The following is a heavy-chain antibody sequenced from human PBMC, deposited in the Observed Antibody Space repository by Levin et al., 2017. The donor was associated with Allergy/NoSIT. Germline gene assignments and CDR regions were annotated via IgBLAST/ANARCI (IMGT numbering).Heavy chain of an antibody. Sequence: GESLKISCAASGFTFSSYAMSWVRQAPGKGLEWVSAISGSGGSTYYADSVKGRFTISRDNSKNTLYLQMNSLRAEDTAVYYCAKDGAGTGADYWGQGTLVTVSS. J-gene: IGHJ4*02. CDR1: GFTFSSYA. CDR2: ISGSGGST. V-gene: IGHV3-23*01. CDR3: AKDGAGTGADY. D-gene: IGHD6-13*01.